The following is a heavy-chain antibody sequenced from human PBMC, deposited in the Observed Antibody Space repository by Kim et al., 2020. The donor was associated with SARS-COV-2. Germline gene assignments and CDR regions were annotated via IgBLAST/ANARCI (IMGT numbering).Heavy chain of an antibody. CDR3: AKEHYDILTGHYYYGMDV. CDR1: GFTFDDYA. CDR2: ISWNSGSI. D-gene: IGHD3-9*01. V-gene: IGHV3-9*01. Sequence: GGSLRLSCAASGFTFDDYAMHWVRQAPGKGLEWVSGISWNSGSIGYADSVKGRFTISRDNAKNSLYLQMNSLRAEDTALYYCAKEHYDILTGHYYYGMDVWGQGTTVTVSS. J-gene: IGHJ6*02.